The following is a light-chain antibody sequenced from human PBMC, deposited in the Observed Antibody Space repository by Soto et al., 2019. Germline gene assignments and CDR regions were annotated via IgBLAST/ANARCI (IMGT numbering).Light chain of an antibody. CDR1: QNILSN. CDR3: QQYNNWPIT. CDR2: GAS. V-gene: IGKV3-15*01. Sequence: EILMTQYPATLSVSPGERATLSCGASQNILSNLAWYQQKPGQAPRLLIYGASTRATGIPARLSGSGYGTELTITISSMQYEDFEIYYCQQYNNWPITFGHGTRLEIK. J-gene: IGKJ5*01.